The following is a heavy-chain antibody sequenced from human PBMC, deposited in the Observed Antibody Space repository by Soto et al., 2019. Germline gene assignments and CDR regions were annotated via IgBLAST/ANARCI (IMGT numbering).Heavy chain of an antibody. CDR1: GYTFTSYD. J-gene: IGHJ5*02. V-gene: IGHV1-8*01. D-gene: IGHD2-2*01. CDR3: ARSRRYCSSTSCPKGNWFDP. Sequence: ASVKVSCKASGYTFTSYDMNWVRQATGQGLEWMGWMNPNSGNTGYAQKFQGRVTMTRNTSISTAYMELSSLRSEDTAVYYCARSRRYCSSTSCPKGNWFDPWGQGTLVTVSS. CDR2: MNPNSGNT.